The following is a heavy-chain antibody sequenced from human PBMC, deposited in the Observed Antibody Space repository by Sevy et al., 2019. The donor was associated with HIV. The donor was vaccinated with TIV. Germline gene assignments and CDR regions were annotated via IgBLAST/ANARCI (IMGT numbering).Heavy chain of an antibody. CDR3: ARDRNNYDSSGYPKGMDV. D-gene: IGHD3-22*01. J-gene: IGHJ6*02. CDR1: GYTFTRYG. V-gene: IGHV1-18*01. CDR2: ISAYNDYT. Sequence: ASVKVSCKASGYTFTRYGISWVRQAPGQGLEWMGWISAYNDYTNYVQKLQGRVTMTTDTSTSIAYLELRSLRSDDTAVYYCARDRNNYDSSGYPKGMDVWGQGTTVTDSS.